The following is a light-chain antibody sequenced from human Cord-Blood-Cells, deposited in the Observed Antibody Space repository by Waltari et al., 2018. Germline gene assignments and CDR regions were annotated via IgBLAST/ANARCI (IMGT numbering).Light chain of an antibody. CDR2: EVS. Sequence: QSALTQPPSASGSPGQSVTISCTGTSSDVGGYNYVSWYQQHPGKAPKLMMYEVSKRPSGVPDRFSGSKSGNTASLTVSGLQAGDEADYYCSSYAGSNDLVFGGGTKLTVL. CDR1: SSDVGGYNY. J-gene: IGLJ2*01. CDR3: SSYAGSNDLV. V-gene: IGLV2-8*01.